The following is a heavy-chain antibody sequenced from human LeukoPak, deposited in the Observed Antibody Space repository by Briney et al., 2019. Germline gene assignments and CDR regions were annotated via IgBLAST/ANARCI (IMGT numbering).Heavy chain of an antibody. CDR1: GYTFTGYY. CDR3: AREEGYSGYDYSGY. V-gene: IGHV1-2*06. Sequence: ASVKVSCKASGYTFTGYYMHWVRQAPGQGLEWMGRINPNSGDTNYAQKLQGRVTMTTDTSTSTAYMELRSLRSDDTAVYYCAREEGYSGYDYSGYWGQGTLVTVSS. J-gene: IGHJ4*02. D-gene: IGHD5-12*01. CDR2: INPNSGDT.